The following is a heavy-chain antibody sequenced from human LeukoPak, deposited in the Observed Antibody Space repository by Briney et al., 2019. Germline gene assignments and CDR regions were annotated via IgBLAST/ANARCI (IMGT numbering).Heavy chain of an antibody. D-gene: IGHD4-17*01. CDR3: ARTRVTTVISYYYYGMDV. CDR1: GGSISSGGYY. V-gene: IGHV4-31*03. J-gene: IGHJ6*02. Sequence: SETRSLTCTVSGGSISSGGYYWSWIRQHPGKGLEWIGYIYYSGSTYYNPSLKSRVTISVDTSKNQFSLKLSSVTAADTAVYYCARTRVTTVISYYYYGMDVWAQGPTVTVSS. CDR2: IYYSGST.